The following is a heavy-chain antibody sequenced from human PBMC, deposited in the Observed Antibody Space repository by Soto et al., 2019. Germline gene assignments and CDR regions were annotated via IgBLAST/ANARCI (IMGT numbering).Heavy chain of an antibody. CDR2: ISGSGGST. CDR3: AKTSGFDWLLLFDY. J-gene: IGHJ4*02. V-gene: IGHV3-23*01. CDR1: GFTFSSYA. D-gene: IGHD3-9*01. Sequence: PGGSLRLSCAASGFTFSSYAMSWVRQALGKGLEWVSAISGSGGSTYYADSVKGRFTISRDNSKNTLYLQMNSLRAEDTAVYYCAKTSGFDWLLLFDYWGQGTLVTVSS.